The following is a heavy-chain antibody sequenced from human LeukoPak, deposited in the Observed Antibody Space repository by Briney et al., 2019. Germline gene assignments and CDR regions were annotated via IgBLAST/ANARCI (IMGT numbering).Heavy chain of an antibody. J-gene: IGHJ5*02. CDR3: AKAFSAYENWPPNWFDP. Sequence: GGSLRLSCAASGFTFSTFAMSWVRQPPGQGLEWVSAMSGSGGGTYYADSVKGRLTISRDNSKNTLYLQMSSLRAEDTAVYYCAKAFSAYENWPPNWFDPWGQGTLVTVSS. CDR2: MSGSGGGT. D-gene: IGHD5-12*01. CDR1: GFTFSTFA. V-gene: IGHV3-23*01.